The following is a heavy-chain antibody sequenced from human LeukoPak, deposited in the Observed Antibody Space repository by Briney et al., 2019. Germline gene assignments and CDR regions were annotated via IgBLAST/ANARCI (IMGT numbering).Heavy chain of an antibody. V-gene: IGHV3-21*01. Sequence: VGSLRLSCAASGFTFSSYSMNWVRQAPGKGLEWVSSISSSSYIYYADSVKCRFTISRDNAKNSLYLQMNSLRAEDTAVYYCARERGSYYFSDYWGQGTLVTVSS. J-gene: IGHJ4*02. CDR2: ISSSSYI. CDR3: ARERGSYYFSDY. D-gene: IGHD1-26*01. CDR1: GFTFSSYS.